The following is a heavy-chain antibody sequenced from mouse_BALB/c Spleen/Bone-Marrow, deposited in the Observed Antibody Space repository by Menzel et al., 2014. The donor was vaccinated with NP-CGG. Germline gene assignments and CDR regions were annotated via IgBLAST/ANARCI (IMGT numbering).Heavy chain of an antibody. J-gene: IGHJ4*01. CDR3: ARNGEYAIDY. V-gene: IGHV2-2*02. CDR2: IWSGGST. CDR1: GFSLTSYG. Sequence: QVQLKQSGPGLVQPSQSLSITCTVSGFSLTSYGVHWVRQSPGKGLEWLGVIWSGGSTDYNAAFISRVSISKDNSKSQVLFKMKSLEANDAGRYYCARNGEYAIDYWGEGTSGTGAS.